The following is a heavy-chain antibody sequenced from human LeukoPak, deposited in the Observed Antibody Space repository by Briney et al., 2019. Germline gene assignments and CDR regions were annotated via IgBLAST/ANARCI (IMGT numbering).Heavy chain of an antibody. CDR3: ARTYTAVHYFDY. CDR2: IKPNSGGT. D-gene: IGHD2-21*02. V-gene: IGHV1-2*02. Sequence: ASVKVSCKASGYTFTGYYMHWVRQAPRQGLEWMGWIKPNSGGTNYAQKFQGRVTMTRDTSISTAYMELSRLTSDDTALYYCARTYTAVHYFDYWGQGTLVTVSS. CDR1: GYTFTGYY. J-gene: IGHJ4*02.